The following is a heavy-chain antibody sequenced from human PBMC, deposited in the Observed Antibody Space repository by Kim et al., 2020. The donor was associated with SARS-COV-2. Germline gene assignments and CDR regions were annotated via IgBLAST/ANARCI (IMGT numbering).Heavy chain of an antibody. J-gene: IGHJ4*02. CDR1: GYTFTSYY. Sequence: ASVKVSCKASGYTFTSYYMHWVRQAPGQGLEWMGIINPSGGSTSYAQKFQGRVTMTRDTSTSTVYMELSSLRSEDTAVYYCARDKAVDTAMDTTWDYWGQGTLVTVSS. CDR2: INPSGGST. CDR3: ARDKAVDTAMDTTWDY. D-gene: IGHD5-18*01. V-gene: IGHV1-46*01.